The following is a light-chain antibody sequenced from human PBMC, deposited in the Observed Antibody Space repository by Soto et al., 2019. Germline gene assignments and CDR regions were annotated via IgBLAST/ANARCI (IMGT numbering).Light chain of an antibody. J-gene: IGKJ4*01. CDR1: QSVSSY. V-gene: IGKV3-15*01. CDR3: QQYNNWPMLT. Sequence: ELVMTQSPATLSVSPGERAMFFCRASQSVSSYLAWYQQKPGQAPRLLIYGASTRATGIPVRFSGSGSETEFTLTISSLQSEDFAVYYCQQYNNWPMLTFGGGTKVDIK. CDR2: GAS.